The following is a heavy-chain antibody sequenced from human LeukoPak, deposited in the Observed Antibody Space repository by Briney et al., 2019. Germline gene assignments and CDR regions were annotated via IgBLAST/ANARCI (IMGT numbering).Heavy chain of an antibody. CDR2: ISGSGGST. CDR3: AKGIVGAAGVFDI. J-gene: IGHJ3*02. Sequence: GASLRLSCAASVFTFSSYAMSCVRQAPGKGLEWVSGISGSGGSTYYADSVKGRFAISRDNSKNTLYLQMHSLRAEDTAVYYCAKGIVGAAGVFDIWGQGSMVIVSS. D-gene: IGHD1-26*01. V-gene: IGHV3-23*01. CDR1: VFTFSSYA.